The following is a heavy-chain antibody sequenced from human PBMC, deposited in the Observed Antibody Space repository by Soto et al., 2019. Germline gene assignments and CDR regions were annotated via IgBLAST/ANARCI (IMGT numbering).Heavy chain of an antibody. D-gene: IGHD2-15*01. CDR3: AKEEFRGNEELFDY. V-gene: IGHV4-34*01. J-gene: IGHJ4*02. CDR2: INHSGST. Sequence: SETLSLTCAVYGGSFSGYYWSWIRQPPGKGLEWIGEINHSGSTNYNPSLKSRVTISVDTSKNQFSLKLSSVTAEDTAVYYCAKEEFRGNEELFDYWGQGTLVTVSS. CDR1: GGSFSGYY.